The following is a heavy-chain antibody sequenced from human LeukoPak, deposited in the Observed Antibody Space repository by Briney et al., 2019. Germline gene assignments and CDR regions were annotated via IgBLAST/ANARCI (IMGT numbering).Heavy chain of an antibody. Sequence: GGSLRLSCAASGFTFSDYYMSWIRQAPGKGLEWVSYISSSGSTIYYADSVKGRFTISRDISRKTVYLQMNSLRVEDTAVYYCAKDGGIYDFPFDSWGQGTLVTVSS. CDR2: ISSSGSTI. V-gene: IGHV3-11*01. CDR1: GFTFSDYY. J-gene: IGHJ5*01. CDR3: AKDGGIYDFPFDS. D-gene: IGHD3-3*01.